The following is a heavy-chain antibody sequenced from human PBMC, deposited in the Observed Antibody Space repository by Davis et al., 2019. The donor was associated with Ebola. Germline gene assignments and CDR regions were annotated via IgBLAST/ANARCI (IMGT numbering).Heavy chain of an antibody. Sequence: AASVKVSCKASGYTFTSYYMHWVRQAPGQGLEWMGIINPSGGSTSYAQKFQGRVTMTRDTSISTAYMELSRLRSDDTAVYYCASYVDTAMVISSSSYYYGMDVWGKGTTVTVSS. D-gene: IGHD5-18*01. CDR2: INPSGGST. CDR1: GYTFTSYY. J-gene: IGHJ6*04. V-gene: IGHV1-46*01. CDR3: ASYVDTAMVISSSSYYYGMDV.